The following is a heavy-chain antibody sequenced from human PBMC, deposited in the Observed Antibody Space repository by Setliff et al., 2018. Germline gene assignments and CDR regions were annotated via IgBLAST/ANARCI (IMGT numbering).Heavy chain of an antibody. J-gene: IGHJ6*03. D-gene: IGHD2-8*01. CDR1: DVSISGYY. CDR3: AREDGPNYYYYYMDI. CDR2: IQTSGTT. Sequence: SETLSLTCTVSDVSISGYYWNWIRQPAGKGLEWIGHIQTSGTTNYNPSLKSRVTISVDTPKNQFSLKLSAVTAADTAVYFCAREDGPNYYYYYMDIWGKGTTVTVSS. V-gene: IGHV4-4*07.